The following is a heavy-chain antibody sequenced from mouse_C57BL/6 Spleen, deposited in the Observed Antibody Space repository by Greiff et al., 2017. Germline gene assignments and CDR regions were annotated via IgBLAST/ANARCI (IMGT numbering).Heavy chain of an antibody. Sequence: QVQLQQSGAELAKPGASVKLSCTASGYTFTSYWMHWVNQRPGQGLEWIGYITPSSGYTKYNQKFKDKATLTADKSSSAAYMSLSSLTYEDSAVYYSARRGSTMITDYYAMGYRGQGASVTVSS. V-gene: IGHV1-7*01. CDR2: ITPSSGYT. J-gene: IGHJ4*01. CDR1: GYTFTSYW. D-gene: IGHD2-4*01. CDR3: ARRGSTMITDYYAMGY.